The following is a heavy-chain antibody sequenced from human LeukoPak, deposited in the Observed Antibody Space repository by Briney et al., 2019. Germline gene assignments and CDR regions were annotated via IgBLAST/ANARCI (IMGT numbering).Heavy chain of an antibody. D-gene: IGHD1-26*01. V-gene: IGHV3-21*01. CDR2: ISSSSSYI. CDR1: GFTFSSYG. J-gene: IGHJ6*03. CDR3: ARRVGWELLPDYYYMDV. Sequence: GGSLRLSCAASGFTFSSYGMNWVRQAPGKGLEWVSSISSSSSYIYYADSVKGRFTISRDNAKNSLYLQMNSLRAEDTAVYYCARRVGWELLPDYYYMDVWGKGTTVTVSS.